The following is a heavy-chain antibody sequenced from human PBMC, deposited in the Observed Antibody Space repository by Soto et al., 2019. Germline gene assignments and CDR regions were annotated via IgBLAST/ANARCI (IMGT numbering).Heavy chain of an antibody. D-gene: IGHD3-16*01. J-gene: IGHJ4*02. Sequence: QVQLVESGGGVVQAGRSLRLSCAASGFSFSKYGMHWVRQAPGKGLEWVAEMSDDGSKKYYGDSVKGRFTISRDNSKNTLYLLMDSLRPEDTAMYYCAKELRETGGYYFDCWGQGTLVTVSS. CDR2: MSDDGSKK. CDR3: AKELRETGGYYFDC. V-gene: IGHV3-30*18. CDR1: GFSFSKYG.